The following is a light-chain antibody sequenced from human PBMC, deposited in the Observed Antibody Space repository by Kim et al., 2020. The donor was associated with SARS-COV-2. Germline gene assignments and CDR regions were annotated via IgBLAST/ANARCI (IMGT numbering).Light chain of an antibody. J-gene: IGLJ3*02. CDR1: SGHSSYA. V-gene: IGLV4-69*01. CDR2: LNSDGSH. CDR3: QTWGTGIRGV. Sequence: QLALTQSPSASASLGASVKLTCTLSSGHSSYAIAWHQQQPEKGPRYLMKLNSDGSHSKGDGIPDRFSGSSSGAERYLTISSLQSEDEADYYCQTWGTGIRGVFGGGTQLTVL.